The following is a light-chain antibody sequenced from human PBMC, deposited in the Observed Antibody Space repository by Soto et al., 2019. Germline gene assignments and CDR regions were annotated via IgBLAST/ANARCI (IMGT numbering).Light chain of an antibody. CDR1: QSVRDN. J-gene: IGKJ2*01. Sequence: EIVLTQSPATLSVSPGERVTLSCRASQSVRDNLAWYQHKPGQAPRLVMYGGSTRVTGLPARFRGSGSGTEFTLTITSLQSEDFAVYYWQQYINWPTFGQGTKL. V-gene: IGKV3-15*01. CDR3: QQYINWPT. CDR2: GGS.